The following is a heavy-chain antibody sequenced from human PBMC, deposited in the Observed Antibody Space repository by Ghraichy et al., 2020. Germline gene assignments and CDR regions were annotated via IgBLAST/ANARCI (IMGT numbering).Heavy chain of an antibody. V-gene: IGHV4-38-2*02. CDR1: GYSISSGYY. Sequence: SETLSLTCTVSGYSISSGYYWGWIRQPPGKGLEWIGSIYHSGSTYYNPSLKSRVTISVDTSKNQFSLKLSSVTAADTAVYYCARGQPSMYSSSWYSPIVYNWFDPWGQGTLVTVSS. CDR2: IYHSGST. D-gene: IGHD6-13*01. CDR3: ARGQPSMYSSSWYSPIVYNWFDP. J-gene: IGHJ5*02.